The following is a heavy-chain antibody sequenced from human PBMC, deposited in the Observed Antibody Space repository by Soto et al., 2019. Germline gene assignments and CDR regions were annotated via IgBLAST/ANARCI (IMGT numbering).Heavy chain of an antibody. D-gene: IGHD2-15*01. J-gene: IGHJ4*02. V-gene: IGHV3-30*03. Sequence: GGSLRLSCAASGFTFSSYGMHCVRQAPGKGLEWVAVISYDGSNKYYADSVKGRFTISRDNSKNTLYLQMNSLRAEDTAVYYCARGISGPDYWGQGTLVTVSS. CDR3: ARGISGPDY. CDR2: ISYDGSNK. CDR1: GFTFSSYG.